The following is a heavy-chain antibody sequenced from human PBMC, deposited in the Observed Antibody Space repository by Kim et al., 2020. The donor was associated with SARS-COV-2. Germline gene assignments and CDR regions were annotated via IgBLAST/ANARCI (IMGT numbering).Heavy chain of an antibody. Sequence: GGSLRLSCAASGFTSSTSAMSWVRQAPGKGLEWISTISPSGGSTYFADSVNGRFTISRDNSKSTVYLQMSSLRVDDTALYFCARGGGYTFYSWFDPWGQGRLVTVSS. J-gene: IGHJ5*02. V-gene: IGHV3-23*01. CDR3: ARGGGYTFYSWFDP. D-gene: IGHD3-16*01. CDR1: GFTSSTSA. CDR2: ISPSGGST.